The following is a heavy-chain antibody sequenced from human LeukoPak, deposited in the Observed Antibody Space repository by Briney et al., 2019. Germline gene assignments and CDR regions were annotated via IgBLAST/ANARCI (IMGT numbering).Heavy chain of an antibody. Sequence: GGSLRLSCAASGFTVSSNYMSWVRQAPGKGLEWVSVIYSGGSTYYADSVKGRFTISRDNSKNTLYLQMNSLRAEDTAVYYCARENYYDSSGYFDYWGQGTLVTVSS. D-gene: IGHD3-22*01. CDR1: GFTVSSNY. J-gene: IGHJ4*02. CDR2: IYSGGST. CDR3: ARENYYDSSGYFDY. V-gene: IGHV3-53*01.